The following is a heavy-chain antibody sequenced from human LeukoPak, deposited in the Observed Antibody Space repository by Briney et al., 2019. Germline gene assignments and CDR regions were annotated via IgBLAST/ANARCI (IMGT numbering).Heavy chain of an antibody. Sequence: GGSLRLSCAASGFTFSSYWMHWVRQAPGKGLVWLSRINSDGYSISYADSVKGRFTISRDNAKNTLYLQMNSLRAEDTAMYYCARGIAVAGTDYWGQGTLVSVSS. J-gene: IGHJ4*02. CDR2: INSDGYSI. CDR1: GFTFSSYW. CDR3: ARGIAVAGTDY. D-gene: IGHD6-19*01. V-gene: IGHV3-74*01.